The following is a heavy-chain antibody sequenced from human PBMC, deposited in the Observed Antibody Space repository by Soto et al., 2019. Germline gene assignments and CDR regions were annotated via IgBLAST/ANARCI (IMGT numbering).Heavy chain of an antibody. V-gene: IGHV1-8*01. CDR1: GYTFTSYD. J-gene: IGHJ5*02. Sequence: ASVKVSCKASGYTFTSYDINWVRQATGQGLEWMGWMKPNSGKTAYAQKFQGRVTMTRNTSISTAYMELSSLTSEDTAVYYCARGDPSIAAAPGWFDPWGQGTLVTVSS. CDR3: ARGDPSIAAAPGWFDP. D-gene: IGHD6-13*01. CDR2: MKPNSGKT.